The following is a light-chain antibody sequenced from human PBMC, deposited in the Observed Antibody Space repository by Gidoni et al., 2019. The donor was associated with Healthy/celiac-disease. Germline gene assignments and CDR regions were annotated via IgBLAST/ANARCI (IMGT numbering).Light chain of an antibody. CDR1: QSVSSN. CDR2: GAS. J-gene: IGKJ2*01. CDR3: QQYNNWPPYT. V-gene: IGKV3-15*01. Sequence: ELVMTQSPATLSVSQCERATLSCRASQSVSSNLAWYQQKPGQAPRLLIYGASTRATGIPARFSGSGSGTEFTLTISSLQSEDFAVYYCQQYNNWPPYTFGQGTKLEIK.